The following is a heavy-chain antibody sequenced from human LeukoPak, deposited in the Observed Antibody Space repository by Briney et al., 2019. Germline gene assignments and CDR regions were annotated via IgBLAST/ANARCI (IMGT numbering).Heavy chain of an antibody. V-gene: IGHV4-59*07. CDR2: IYYSGST. Sequence: SASLSLTFTVSGPSISSYYCSWIRQPPGKGLEWIGYIYYSGSTNYNPSRKSPVTISVDTSTNQFSLKLSSVTAAQPAVYDGARSKNYDFWSGLDYWGGGSLVGVCS. CDR3: ARSKNYDFWSGLDY. CDR1: GPSISSYY. D-gene: IGHD3-3*01. J-gene: IGHJ4*02.